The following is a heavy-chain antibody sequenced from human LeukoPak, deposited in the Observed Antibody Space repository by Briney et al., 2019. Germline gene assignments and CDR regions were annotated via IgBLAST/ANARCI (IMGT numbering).Heavy chain of an antibody. CDR1: GFTFSSYS. D-gene: IGHD4-17*01. CDR2: ISSSSSYI. Sequence: KAGGCLRLSCAASGFTFSSYSMNWVRQAPGKGLEWVSSISSSSSYIYYADSVKGRFTISRDNAKNSLYLQMNSLRAEDTAVYYCARVVTAVTTVDVWGQATSLTVSS. J-gene: IGHJ6*02. V-gene: IGHV3-21*01. CDR3: ARVVTAVTTVDV.